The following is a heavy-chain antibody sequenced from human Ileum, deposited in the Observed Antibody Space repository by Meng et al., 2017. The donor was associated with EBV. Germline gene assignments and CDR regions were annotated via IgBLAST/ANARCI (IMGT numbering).Heavy chain of an antibody. Sequence: QVPLHEPGQGLVKPSETLSPTCAVSGGSISRSDWWSWFRQPPGKGLEWIGETSHSGSTNYSPSLKSRVTISLDKSKNQLSLKLNSVTAADTAVYYCASSDYYRSDYWGQGTLVTVSS. J-gene: IGHJ4*02. CDR2: TSHSGST. CDR1: GGSISRSDW. CDR3: ASSDYYRSDY. D-gene: IGHD3-22*01. V-gene: IGHV4-4*02.